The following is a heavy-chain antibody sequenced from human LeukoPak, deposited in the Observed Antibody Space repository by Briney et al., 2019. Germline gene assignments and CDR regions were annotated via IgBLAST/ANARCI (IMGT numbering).Heavy chain of an antibody. CDR2: IYYSGST. V-gene: IGHV4-59*01. D-gene: IGHD6-13*01. CDR1: GGSISSYY. Sequence: SETLSLTCTVSGGSISSYYWSWIRQPPRKGLEWIGYIYYSGSTNYNPSLKSRVTISVDTSKNQFSLKLSSVTAADTAVYYCATGPRVIAAAGTVYFQHWGQGTLVTVSS. CDR3: ATGPRVIAAAGTVYFQH. J-gene: IGHJ1*01.